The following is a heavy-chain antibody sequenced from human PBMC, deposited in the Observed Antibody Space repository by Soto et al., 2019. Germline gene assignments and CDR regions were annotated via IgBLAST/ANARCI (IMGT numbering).Heavy chain of an antibody. CDR3: ARTYYDILTGSPHPKNAFDI. J-gene: IGHJ3*02. CDR1: GGSISSSNW. CDR2: IYHSGST. Sequence: SETLSLTCAVSGGSISSSNWWSWVRQPPGKGLEWIGEIYHSGSTNYNPSLKSRVTISVDKSKNQFSLKLSSVTAADTAVYYCARTYYDILTGSPHPKNAFDIWGQGTMVTVSS. V-gene: IGHV4-4*02. D-gene: IGHD3-9*01.